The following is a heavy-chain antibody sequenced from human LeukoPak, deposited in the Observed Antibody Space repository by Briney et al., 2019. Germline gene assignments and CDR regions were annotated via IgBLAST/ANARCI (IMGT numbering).Heavy chain of an antibody. CDR2: IYTSGST. CDR1: GVSISSYY. CDR3: ARDGDYGDLRYPEDYYYYGMDV. D-gene: IGHD4-17*01. Sequence: SETLSLTCTVSGVSISSYYWSWIRQPAGKGLEWIRRIYTSGSTNYNPSLKSRVTMSVDTSKNQFSLKLSSVTAADTAVYYCARDGDYGDLRYPEDYYYYGMDVWGQGTTVTVSS. V-gene: IGHV4-4*07. J-gene: IGHJ6*02.